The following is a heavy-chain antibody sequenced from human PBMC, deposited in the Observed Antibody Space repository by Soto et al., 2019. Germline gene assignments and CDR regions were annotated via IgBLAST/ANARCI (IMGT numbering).Heavy chain of an antibody. D-gene: IGHD3-22*01. CDR1: GFTFGSYG. V-gene: IGHV3-23*01. J-gene: IGHJ4*02. Sequence: EVQLLDSGGGLVQPGGSLRLSCAASGFTFGSYGMSWVRQAPGKGLEWISGLSDNGGSTYYAYSVKGRFTISRDRSKRTSYLPMHSLRVEETAIYYCTRDSGYDSTDWGQGTLVTVSS. CDR2: LSDNGGST. CDR3: TRDSGYDSTD.